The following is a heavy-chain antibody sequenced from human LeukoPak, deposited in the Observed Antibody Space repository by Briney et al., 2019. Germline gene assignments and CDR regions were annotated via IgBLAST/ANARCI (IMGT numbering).Heavy chain of an antibody. CDR1: GGSISTYY. Sequence: SENLSLTCIVSGGSISTYYWSWIRQPPGKGLEWIGYIYYTGSTTYNPSLKSRVSISVDTSKNKFSLDLNSVSAADTAVYYCARGRGDSRGTSFDPWGQGTLVTVSS. J-gene: IGHJ5*02. CDR3: ARGRGDSRGTSFDP. CDR2: IYYTGST. D-gene: IGHD3-10*01. V-gene: IGHV4-59*01.